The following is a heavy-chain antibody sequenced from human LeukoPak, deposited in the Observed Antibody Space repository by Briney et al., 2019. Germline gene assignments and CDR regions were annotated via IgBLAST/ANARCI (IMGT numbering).Heavy chain of an antibody. CDR3: MRGNILSGYCFDF. Sequence: PSETLSLTCAVYGGSISGYYWSWIRQPPGKGLEWVGEIHYTGATSYNPSLKSRATISIETSKNQVSLKLSSVTAADTAVYYCMRGNILSGYCFDFWGQGALVTVSS. D-gene: IGHD3-9*01. CDR2: IHYTGAT. CDR1: GGSISGYY. J-gene: IGHJ4*02. V-gene: IGHV4-34*01.